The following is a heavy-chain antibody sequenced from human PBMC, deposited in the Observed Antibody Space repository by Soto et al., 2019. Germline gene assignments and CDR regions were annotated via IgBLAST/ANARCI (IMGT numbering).Heavy chain of an antibody. CDR3: ARVIGGGGFDI. J-gene: IGHJ3*02. Sequence: QVQLVESGGGVVQPGRSLRLSCAASGFTFSNYAMHWVRQAPGKGLEWVAVISYDGSNKYYADSVKGRFTISRDNSKNTLYLKMNGLRAEDTAVYYWARVIGGGGFDIWGQGTMVTVSS. CDR2: ISYDGSNK. CDR1: GFTFSNYA. V-gene: IGHV3-30-3*01. D-gene: IGHD3-16*01.